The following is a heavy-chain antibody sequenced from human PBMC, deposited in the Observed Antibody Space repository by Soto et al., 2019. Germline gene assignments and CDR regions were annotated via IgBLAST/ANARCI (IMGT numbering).Heavy chain of an antibody. Sequence: LSETLSLTCAVYGGSFSGYYWSWIRQPPGKGLEWIGEINHSGSTNYNPSLKSRVTISVDTSKNQFSLKLSSVTAADTAVYYCARGQGHYYGSGKLNWFDPWGQGTLVTVSS. J-gene: IGHJ5*02. CDR2: INHSGST. V-gene: IGHV4-34*01. D-gene: IGHD3-10*01. CDR3: ARGQGHYYGSGKLNWFDP. CDR1: GGSFSGYY.